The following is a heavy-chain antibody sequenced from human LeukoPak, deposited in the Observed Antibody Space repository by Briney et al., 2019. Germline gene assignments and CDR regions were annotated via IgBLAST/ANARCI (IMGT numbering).Heavy chain of an antibody. CDR2: ISYDGSNK. D-gene: IGHD3-3*01. CDR3: ARVRSDFWSGYYPYFQH. Sequence: PGGSLRLSCAASGFTFSSYAMHWVRQAPGKGLEWVAVISYDGSNKYYADSVKGRFTISRDNAKNSLYLQMNSLRAEDTALYYCARVRSDFWSGYYPYFQHWGQGTLVTVSS. CDR1: GFTFSSYA. V-gene: IGHV3-30*04. J-gene: IGHJ1*01.